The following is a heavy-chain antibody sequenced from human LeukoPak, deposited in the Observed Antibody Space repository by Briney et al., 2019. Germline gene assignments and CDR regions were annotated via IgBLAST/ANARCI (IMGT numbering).Heavy chain of an antibody. Sequence: PSETLSLTCTVSGGSISSGTFYWGWIRQPPGKGLEWIGSIYYSGSTYYNPSLKSRVTISVDTSKNQFSLKLSSVTAADTAVYYFARLGWNWYCDPLGRGTLVTVSS. CDR3: ARLGWNWYCDP. CDR1: GGSISSGTFY. V-gene: IGHV4-39*01. D-gene: IGHD6-19*01. CDR2: IYYSGST. J-gene: IGHJ2*01.